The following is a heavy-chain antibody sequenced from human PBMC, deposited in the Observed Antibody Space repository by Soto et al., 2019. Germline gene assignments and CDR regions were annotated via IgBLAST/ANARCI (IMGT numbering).Heavy chain of an antibody. Sequence: EVQLLESGGGLVQPGGSLRLSCAASGFTFSSYAMSWVRQAPGKGLEGVSAISGSGGSTYYADSVRGRFTISRHNAKNTLYLQMNSLRAEDTAVYYCAKDPSRGVGDTFDYWGQGSMVTVSS. V-gene: IGHV3-23*01. CDR1: GFTFSSYA. D-gene: IGHD2-2*01. J-gene: IGHJ4*02. CDR3: AKDPSRGVGDTFDY. CDR2: ISGSGGST.